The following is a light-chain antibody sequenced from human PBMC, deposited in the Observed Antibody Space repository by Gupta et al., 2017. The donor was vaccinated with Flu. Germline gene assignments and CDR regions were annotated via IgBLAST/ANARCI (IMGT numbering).Light chain of an antibody. CDR2: DVS. V-gene: IGLV2-11*01. CDR1: SSDVGGYSY. CDR3: CSCAGSDTSVYV. Sequence: SALTQPRSVSGSPGPSVTISCTGTSSDVGGYSYVSWYQQHPGKAPKLMIYDVSKRPSGVPDRFSGSKSENTASLTISGLQPEDEADYYCCSCAGSDTSVYVFGTGTKVTVL. J-gene: IGLJ1*01.